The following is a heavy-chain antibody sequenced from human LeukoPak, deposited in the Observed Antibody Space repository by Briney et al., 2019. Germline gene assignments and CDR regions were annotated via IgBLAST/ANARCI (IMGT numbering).Heavy chain of an antibody. D-gene: IGHD3-10*02. J-gene: IGHJ6*04. V-gene: IGHV3-48*03. CDR3: AELGITMIGGV. CDR2: ISSSGSTI. CDR1: GFTFSSYA. Sequence: HAGGSLRLSCEASGFTFSSYAMSWVRQAPGKGLEWVSYISSSGSTIYYADSVKGRFTISRDNAKNSLYLQMNSLRAEDTAVYYCAELGITMIGGVWGKGTTVTVSS.